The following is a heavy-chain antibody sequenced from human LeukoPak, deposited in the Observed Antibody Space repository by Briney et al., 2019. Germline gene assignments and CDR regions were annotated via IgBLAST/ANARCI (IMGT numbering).Heavy chain of an antibody. D-gene: IGHD3-9*01. CDR1: GYTFTGYY. CDR3: ARVLRYFDWLSDPFDY. Sequence: GASVKVSCKASGYTFTGYYMHWVRQAPGQGLEWMGWINPNSGGTNYAQKFQGRVTMTRDTSISTAYMELSRLRSDDTAVYCCARVLRYFDWLSDPFDYWGQGTLVTVSS. CDR2: INPNSGGT. V-gene: IGHV1-2*02. J-gene: IGHJ4*02.